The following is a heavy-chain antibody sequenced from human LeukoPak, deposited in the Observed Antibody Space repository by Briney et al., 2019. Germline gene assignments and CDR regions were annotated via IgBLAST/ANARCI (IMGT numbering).Heavy chain of an antibody. Sequence: ASVKVSCKASGYTFTSYYMHWVRQAPGQGLEWMGIINPSGGSTSYEQKFQGRVTMTRDTSTSTVYMELSSLRSEDTAVYYCARDYSSYYYGSGSYYNWFDPWGQGTLVTVSS. V-gene: IGHV1-46*01. J-gene: IGHJ5*02. CDR1: GYTFTSYY. CDR2: INPSGGST. D-gene: IGHD3-10*01. CDR3: ARDYSSYYYGSGSYYNWFDP.